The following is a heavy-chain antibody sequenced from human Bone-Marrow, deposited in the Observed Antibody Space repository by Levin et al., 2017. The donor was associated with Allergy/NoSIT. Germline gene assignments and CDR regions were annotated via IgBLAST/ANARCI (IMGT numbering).Heavy chain of an antibody. CDR3: ARDITMVHIGGGWFDP. V-gene: IGHV3-30-3*01. Sequence: GGSLRLSCAASGFTFSSYAMHWVRQAPGKGLEWVAVISYDGSNKYYADSVKGRFTISRDNSKNTLYLQMNSLRAEDTAVYYCARDITMVHIGGGWFDPWGQGTLVTVSS. J-gene: IGHJ5*02. CDR2: ISYDGSNK. CDR1: GFTFSSYA. D-gene: IGHD3-10*01.